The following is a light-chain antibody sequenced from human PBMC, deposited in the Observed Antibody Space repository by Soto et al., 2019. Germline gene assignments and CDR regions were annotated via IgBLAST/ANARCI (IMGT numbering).Light chain of an antibody. CDR3: SSYTGISTDV. J-gene: IGLJ1*01. CDR2: DVT. Sequence: QSALTQPASVSGSPGQSITISCTGTSSDVGGYNFVSWYQQHPDKAPKLMIYDVTNRPSGVSNRFSGSKSGNTASLTISGLQAEDEADYYCSSYTGISTDVFGTGTKLTVL. V-gene: IGLV2-14*01. CDR1: SSDVGGYNF.